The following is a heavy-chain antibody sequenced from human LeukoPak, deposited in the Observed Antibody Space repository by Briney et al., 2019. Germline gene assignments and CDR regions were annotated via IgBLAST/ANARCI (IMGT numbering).Heavy chain of an antibody. V-gene: IGHV3-48*03. D-gene: IGHD5/OR15-5a*01. J-gene: IGHJ4*02. CDR1: GFTFSIYE. CDR3: AKDIGYSVYERGIDY. CDR2: IGSSDSTT. Sequence: PGGSLRLSCVASGFTFSIYEMNWVRQSPGKGLEWLSYIGSSDSTTHCADSVKGRFSISRDNAKNSLFLQMNSLRAEDMALYYCAKDIGYSVYERGIDYWGQGTLVIVSS.